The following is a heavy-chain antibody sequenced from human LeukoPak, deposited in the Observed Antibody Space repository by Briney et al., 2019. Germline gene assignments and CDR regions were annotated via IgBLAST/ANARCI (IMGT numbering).Heavy chain of an antibody. J-gene: IGHJ5*02. D-gene: IGHD5-12*01. CDR3: ARWGVERYSGYDLRSDP. CDR1: GYTFTSHS. CDR2: INPNSGGT. V-gene: IGHV1-2*02. Sequence: ASLRVSCKASGYTFTSHSISWVRQAPGQGLEWMGWINPNSGGTNYAQKFQGRVTMTRDTSISTAYMELSRLRSDDTAVYYCARWGVERYSGYDLRSDPWGQGTLVTVSS.